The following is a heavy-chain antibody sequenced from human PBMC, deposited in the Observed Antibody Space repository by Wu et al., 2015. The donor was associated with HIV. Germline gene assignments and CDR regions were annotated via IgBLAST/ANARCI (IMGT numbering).Heavy chain of an antibody. Sequence: QVQLVQSGAEVKKPGSSVKVSCKASGYTFTSYGISWVRQAPGQGLEWVGWISAYNGKTNYAQKFQGRVTMTTDTSRSTAYMELRSLRSDDTAVYYCARDPLDNSSGWYYYYYGMDVWGQGTTVTVSS. J-gene: IGHJ6*02. CDR3: ARDPLDNSSGWYYYYYGMDV. CDR2: ISAYNGKT. CDR1: GYTFTSYG. D-gene: IGHD6-19*01. V-gene: IGHV1-18*01.